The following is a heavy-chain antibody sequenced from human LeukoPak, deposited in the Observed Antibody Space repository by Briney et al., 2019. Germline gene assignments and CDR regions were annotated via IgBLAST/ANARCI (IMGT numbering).Heavy chain of an antibody. CDR2: INPIFGTA. CDR3: ARANPRDILPEYYFDY. CDR1: GGTFSSYA. D-gene: IGHD3-9*01. Sequence: SVKVSCKASGGTFSSYAISWVRQAPGQGVEWMGGINPIFGTANYAQKFQGRVTITADESTSTAYMELSSLRSEDTAVYYCARANPRDILPEYYFDYWGQGTLVTVSS. J-gene: IGHJ4*02. V-gene: IGHV1-69*13.